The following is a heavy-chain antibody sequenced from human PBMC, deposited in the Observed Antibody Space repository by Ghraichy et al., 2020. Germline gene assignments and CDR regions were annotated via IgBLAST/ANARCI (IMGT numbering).Heavy chain of an antibody. Sequence: SETLSLTCTVSGGSISSSSYYWGWIRQPPGRGLEWIGNIYYSGSTYYNPSLKSRVTISVDTSKNHFSLKLSSVTAADTAVYYCARAIIYHYDGSVYQSPYYFDYWGQGTLVTVSS. CDR2: IYYSGST. D-gene: IGHD3-22*01. J-gene: IGHJ4*02. CDR3: ARAIIYHYDGSVYQSPYYFDY. CDR1: GGSISSSSYY. V-gene: IGHV4-39*07.